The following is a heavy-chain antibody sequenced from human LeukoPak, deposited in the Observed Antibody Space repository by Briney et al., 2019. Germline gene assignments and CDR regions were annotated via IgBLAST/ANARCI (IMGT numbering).Heavy chain of an antibody. J-gene: IGHJ6*03. D-gene: IGHD3-3*01. Sequence: SETLSLTCTVSGGSISSSSYYWGWIRQPPGKGLEWIGYIYYSGSTNYNPSLKSRVTISVDTSKNQFSLKLSSVTAADTAVYYCARVSTIFGVVTNYYMDVWGKGTTVTVSS. CDR2: IYYSGST. CDR1: GGSISSSSYY. V-gene: IGHV4-61*05. CDR3: ARVSTIFGVVTNYYMDV.